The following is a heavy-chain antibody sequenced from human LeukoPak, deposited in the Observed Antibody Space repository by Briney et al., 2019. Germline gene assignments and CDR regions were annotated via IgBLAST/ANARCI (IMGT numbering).Heavy chain of an antibody. CDR2: VNTDKGHT. Sequence: ASVTVSCKSSGYTLTNYNISWVRQAPGQGLQWMGWVNTDKGHTNFVPKFQGRVTVTTDTSTNTAYMELRRLSSDDMAVYYCAREFGHCSGDNCFYFFDSWGQGSLVTVSS. CDR1: GYTLTNYN. J-gene: IGHJ4*02. D-gene: IGHD2-15*01. CDR3: AREFGHCSGDNCFYFFDS. V-gene: IGHV1-18*03.